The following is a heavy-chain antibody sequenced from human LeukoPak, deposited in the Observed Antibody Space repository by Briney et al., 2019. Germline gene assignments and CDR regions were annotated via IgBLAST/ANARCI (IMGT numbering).Heavy chain of an antibody. CDR3: ARGDGRVATIRSWYFDY. Sequence: PGGSLRLSCVDSGLXFSRHGISWVRQAPGKGLEWVSGISGSGGSTHYADSVKGRFTISRDNSKNTLYLEVNSLRAEDTAVYYCARGDGRVATIRSWYFDYWGQGTLVTVSS. CDR1: GLXFSRHG. J-gene: IGHJ4*02. V-gene: IGHV3-23*01. D-gene: IGHD5-12*01. CDR2: ISGSGGST.